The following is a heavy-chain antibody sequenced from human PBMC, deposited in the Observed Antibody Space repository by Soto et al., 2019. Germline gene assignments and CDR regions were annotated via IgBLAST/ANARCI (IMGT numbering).Heavy chain of an antibody. CDR2: IYYSGST. Sequence: QVQLQESGPGLVKPSQTLSLTCTVSGGSISSGGYYWSWIRQHPGKGLEWIGYIYYSGSTYYNPSPKSRVTISVDTSKNQCPLKLSAVTAADTAVYYCAGAEIVVVPAAIAFDIWGQGTMVTVSS. CDR3: AGAEIVVVPAAIAFDI. J-gene: IGHJ3*02. D-gene: IGHD2-2*01. V-gene: IGHV4-31*03. CDR1: GGSISSGGYY.